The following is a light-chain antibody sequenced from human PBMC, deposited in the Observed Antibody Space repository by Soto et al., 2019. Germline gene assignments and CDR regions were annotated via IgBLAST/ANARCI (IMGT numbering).Light chain of an antibody. CDR1: QGIGSY. Sequence: DIQLTQSPSFLSASVGDRDTITCRASQGIGSYLAWYQQRPGKAPKLLIYAASTLQSGVPSRFSGSGSGTDFTLTISSLQPEDCATYYCQQFNHYPPTFGLGTKLEIK. V-gene: IGKV1-9*01. J-gene: IGKJ2*01. CDR3: QQFNHYPPT. CDR2: AAS.